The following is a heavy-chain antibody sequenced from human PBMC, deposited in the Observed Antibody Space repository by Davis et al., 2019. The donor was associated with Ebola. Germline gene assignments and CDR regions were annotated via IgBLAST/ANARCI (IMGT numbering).Heavy chain of an antibody. V-gene: IGHV4-39*01. CDR2: IYYSGIT. CDR3: ARHLYGAGGSWYFDY. D-gene: IGHD4-17*01. J-gene: IGHJ4*02. CDR1: GGSISSSSYY. Sequence: SETLSLTCTVSGGSISSSSYYWGWIRQPPGKGLEWIGSIYYSGITYYNPSLKSRVTISVDTSKNQFSLKLSSVTAADTAVYYCARHLYGAGGSWYFDYWGQGTLVSVSS.